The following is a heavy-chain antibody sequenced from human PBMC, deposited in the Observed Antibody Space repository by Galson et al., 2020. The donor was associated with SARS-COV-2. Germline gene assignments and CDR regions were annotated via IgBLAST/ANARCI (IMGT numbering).Heavy chain of an antibody. CDR2: INPASGDT. Sequence: ASVKVSCKASGYTFTGYFMHWVRQAPGQGLEWMGWINPASGDTNYAQKFLGRVTMTRDTSISTAYMELSRLRSDDTAVYYCASYYVGSKSYYTYYYYGMDVWGQGTTVTVSS. D-gene: IGHD3-10*01. CDR1: GYTFTGYF. J-gene: IGHJ6*02. CDR3: ASYYVGSKSYYTYYYYGMDV. V-gene: IGHV1-2*02.